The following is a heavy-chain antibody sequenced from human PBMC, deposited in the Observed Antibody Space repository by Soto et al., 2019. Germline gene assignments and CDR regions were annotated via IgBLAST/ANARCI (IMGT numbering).Heavy chain of an antibody. J-gene: IGHJ5*02. CDR2: MNPNSGNT. V-gene: IGHV1-8*01. D-gene: IGHD3-3*01. Sequence: EAAVKVSCKASGYTFTSYDINGVRQATGQGLEWMGWMNPNSGNTGYAQKFQGRVTMTRNTSISTAYMELSSLRSEDTAVYYCARAYYDFWSGYYDNWFDPWGQGTLVTVSS. CDR3: ARAYYDFWSGYYDNWFDP. CDR1: GYTFTSYD.